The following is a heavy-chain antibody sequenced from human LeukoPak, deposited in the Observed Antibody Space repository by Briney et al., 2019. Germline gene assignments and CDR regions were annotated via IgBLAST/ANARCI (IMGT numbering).Heavy chain of an antibody. V-gene: IGHV1-18*01. D-gene: IGHD2-2*01. J-gene: IGHJ6*02. CDR3: ARDCSSTSCLPDQNYYYYYGMDV. CDR1: GYTFTSYG. CDR2: ISAYNGNT. Sequence: EASVKVSCKASGYTFTSYGISWVRQAPGQGLEWMGWISAYNGNTNYAQKLQGRVTMTTDTSTSTAYMELRSLRSDDTAVYYCARDCSSTSCLPDQNYYYYYGMDVWGQGTTVTVSS.